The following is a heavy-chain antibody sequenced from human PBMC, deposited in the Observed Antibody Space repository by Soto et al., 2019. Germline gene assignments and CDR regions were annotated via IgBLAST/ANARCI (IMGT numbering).Heavy chain of an antibody. Sequence: QVQLVQSGAEVKKPGSSVKVSCKASGGTFSSYAFSWVRQAPGQGLEWMGGIVPIFSTANYAKKFQGRVTITADESTSTAYMELSSLRSEDTAVYYCARGLEEDSVLFDYWGQGTLVTVSS. CDR3: ARGLEEDSVLFDY. J-gene: IGHJ4*02. CDR1: GGTFSSYA. D-gene: IGHD1-1*01. CDR2: IVPIFSTA. V-gene: IGHV1-69*12.